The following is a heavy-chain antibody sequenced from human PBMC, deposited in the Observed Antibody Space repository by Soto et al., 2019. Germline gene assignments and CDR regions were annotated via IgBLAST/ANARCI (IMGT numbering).Heavy chain of an antibody. CDR1: GGTFSSYA. D-gene: IGHD1-7*01. V-gene: IGHV1-69*01. CDR2: IIPIFGTA. Sequence: QVQLVQSGAEVKKPGSSVKVSCKASGGTFSSYAISWVRQAPGQGLEWMGGIIPIFGTANYAQKFQGRVTITADESTSTDYMELSSLRSEDTAVYYCASRTGTTDYYYYYGMDVWGQGTTVTVSS. J-gene: IGHJ6*02. CDR3: ASRTGTTDYYYYYGMDV.